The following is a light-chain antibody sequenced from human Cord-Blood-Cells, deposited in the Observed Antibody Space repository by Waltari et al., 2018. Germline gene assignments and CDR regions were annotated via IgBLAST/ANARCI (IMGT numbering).Light chain of an antibody. J-gene: IGKJ3*01. CDR2: AAS. V-gene: IGKV1-39*01. CDR1: QSIRSY. Sequence: DIQMTQSPSPLPASVGDRVTITCRASQSIRSYLNWYQQKPGKAPKLLIYAASSLQSRVPSRFSGSGSGTDFTLTISSLQPEDFATYYCQQSYSTPLTFGPGTKVDIK. CDR3: QQSYSTPLT.